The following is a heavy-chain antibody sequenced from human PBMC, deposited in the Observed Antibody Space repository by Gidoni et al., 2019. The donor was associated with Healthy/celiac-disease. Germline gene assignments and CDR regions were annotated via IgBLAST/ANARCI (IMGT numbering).Heavy chain of an antibody. D-gene: IGHD3-3*01. CDR2: ISGSGGST. V-gene: IGHV3-23*01. Sequence: EVQLLESGGGLVQPGGSLRLSCAASGFTFSSYAMSWVLQAQGKGLAWVSAISGSGGSTYYADSVKGRFTISRDNSKNTLYLQMNSLRAEDTAVYYCAKGLVESTIFGVAYYYYYYGMDVWGQGTTVTVSS. CDR1: GFTFSSYA. J-gene: IGHJ6*02. CDR3: AKGLVESTIFGVAYYYYYYGMDV.